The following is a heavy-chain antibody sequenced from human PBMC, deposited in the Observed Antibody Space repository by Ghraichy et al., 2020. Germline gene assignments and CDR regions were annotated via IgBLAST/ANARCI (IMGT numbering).Heavy chain of an antibody. CDR3: AREPRSKQLED. CDR2: IGTDSYT. J-gene: IGHJ4*02. D-gene: IGHD6-13*01. CDR1: GFTFSTYN. Sequence: GPLRLSCVASGFTFSTYNMNWVRQAPGKGLEWVSSIGTDSYTYYADSVRGRFTISRNNAKTSLFLQMNSLRAEDTAVYYCAREPRSKQLEDWGQGTLVTVSS. V-gene: IGHV3-21*01.